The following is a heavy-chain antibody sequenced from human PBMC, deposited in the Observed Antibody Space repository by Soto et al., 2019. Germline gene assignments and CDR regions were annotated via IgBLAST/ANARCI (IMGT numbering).Heavy chain of an antibody. V-gene: IGHV1-8*01. CDR1: GYTFTSYD. CDR3: ARGPQYYYYYGMDV. CDR2: MNPNSGNT. Sequence: GASVKVSCKASGYTFTSYDINWVRQATGQGLEWMGWMNPNSGNTGYAQKFQGRVTMTRNTSISTAYMELSSLRSEDTAVYYCARGPQYYYYYGMDVWGQGTTVTVSS. J-gene: IGHJ6*02.